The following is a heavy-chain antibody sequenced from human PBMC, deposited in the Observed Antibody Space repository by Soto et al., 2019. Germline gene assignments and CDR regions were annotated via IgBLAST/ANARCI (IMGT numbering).Heavy chain of an antibody. J-gene: IGHJ3*02. CDR3: ARANGGYDSSGYYYRCAFDI. V-gene: IGHV4-59*01. CDR2: IYYSGST. Sequence: SETLSLTCTVSGGSISSYYWSWIRQPPGKGLEWIGYIYYSGSTNYNPSLKSRVTISVDTSKNQFSLKLSSVTAADTAVYYCARANGGYDSSGYYYRCAFDIWGQGTMATVSS. CDR1: GGSISSYY. D-gene: IGHD3-22*01.